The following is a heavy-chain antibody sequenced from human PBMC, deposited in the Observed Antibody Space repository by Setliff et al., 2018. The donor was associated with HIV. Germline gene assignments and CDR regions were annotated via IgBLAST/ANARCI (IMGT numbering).Heavy chain of an antibody. CDR2: IDYSGSA. Sequence: ASETLSLTCPVSSGSISSGTYYWSWIRQYPGKGLEWIGYIDYSGSAFYNPSLKSRITISRDTSKNQFSLKMNSVTAADTAVYYRAREGKTALVTKYFDYWGHGKLVTVSS. CDR1: SGSISSGTYY. J-gene: IGHJ4*01. D-gene: IGHD5-18*01. CDR3: AREGKTALVTKYFDY. V-gene: IGHV4-31*03.